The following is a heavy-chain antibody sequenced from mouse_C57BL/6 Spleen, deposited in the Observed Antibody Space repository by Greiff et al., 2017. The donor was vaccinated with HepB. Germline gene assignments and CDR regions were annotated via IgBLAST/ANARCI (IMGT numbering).Heavy chain of an antibody. J-gene: IGHJ3*01. D-gene: IGHD1-1*01. Sequence: VQLQQSGPELVKPGDSVKISCKASGYSFTGYFMNWVMQSHGKSLEWIGRINPYNGDTFYNQKFKGKATLTVDKSSRPAHMELRSLTSADSAVYYCARSGYYGSSPFAYWGQGTLVTVSA. V-gene: IGHV1-20*01. CDR2: INPYNGDT. CDR1: GYSFTGYF. CDR3: ARSGYYGSSPFAY.